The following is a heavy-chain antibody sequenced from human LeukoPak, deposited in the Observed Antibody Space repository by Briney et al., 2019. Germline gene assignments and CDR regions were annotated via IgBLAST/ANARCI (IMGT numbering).Heavy chain of an antibody. CDR1: GYTLTELS. V-gene: IGHV1-24*01. CDR2: FDPEDGET. CDR3: ATLIVGDDILTGYFSYFDY. D-gene: IGHD3-9*01. Sequence: ASVKVSCKVSGYTLTELSMHWVRQAPGRGLEWMGGFDPEDGETIYAQKFQGRVTMTEDTSTDTAYMELSSLRSEDTAVYYCATLIVGDDILTGYFSYFDYWGQGTLVTVSS. J-gene: IGHJ4*02.